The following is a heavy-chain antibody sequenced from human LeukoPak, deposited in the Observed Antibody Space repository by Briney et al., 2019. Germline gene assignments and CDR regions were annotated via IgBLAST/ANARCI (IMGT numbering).Heavy chain of an antibody. CDR1: GYSFTSYW. J-gene: IGHJ4*02. Sequence: GESLKISCKGSGYSFTSYWIDWMRQMPGKGLEWMGIIYPDDSDTRYSPSFQGQVTISADKSISTAYLQWSSLKASDTAMYYCARERSSQGYFDFWGQGTLVTVPS. CDR2: IYPDDSDT. D-gene: IGHD6-6*01. CDR3: ARERSSQGYFDF. V-gene: IGHV5-51*01.